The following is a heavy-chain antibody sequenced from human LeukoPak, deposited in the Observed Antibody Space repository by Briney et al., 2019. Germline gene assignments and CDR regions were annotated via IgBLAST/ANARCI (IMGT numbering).Heavy chain of an antibody. D-gene: IGHD2-2*01. CDR2: IIPIFGTA. J-gene: IGHJ4*02. V-gene: IGHV1-69*06. Sequence: SVKVSCKASGGTFSSYAISWVRQAPGQGLEWMGGIIPIFGTANYAQKFQGRVTITADKSTSTAYMELSSLRSEDTAVYYCATVGIVPYYFDYWGQGTLVTVSS. CDR3: ATVGIVPYYFDY. CDR1: GGTFSSYA.